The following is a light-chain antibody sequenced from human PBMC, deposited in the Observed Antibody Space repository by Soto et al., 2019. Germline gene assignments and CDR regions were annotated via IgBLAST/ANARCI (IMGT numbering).Light chain of an antibody. CDR1: QVISTS. CDR3: QQLFDYPIT. CDR2: AAS. J-gene: IGKJ5*01. V-gene: IGKV1-9*01. Sequence: DIQLTQSPSFLSPSIGESVTITCRASQVISTSLAWYQVKPVKAPTLLIYAASTFESGVPSRFSPTVPGTEFSLTIPSLQPEEFATYYCQQLFDYPITFRQGTRLEIK.